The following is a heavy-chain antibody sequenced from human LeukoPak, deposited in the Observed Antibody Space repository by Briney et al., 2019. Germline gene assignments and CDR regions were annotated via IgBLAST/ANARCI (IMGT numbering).Heavy chain of an antibody. J-gene: IGHJ4*02. V-gene: IGHV3-23*01. CDR3: ATLRSDSSGWYYFDY. CDR2: INEDGGTT. Sequence: GGSLRLSCAASGFTFNNYAMSWVRQAPGKGLEWVSGINEDGGTTFYADSVKGRFTISRDNSKNMLYLQMNSLRTEDTAVYYCATLRSDSSGWYYFDYWGQGTLVTVSS. D-gene: IGHD6-19*01. CDR1: GFTFNNYA.